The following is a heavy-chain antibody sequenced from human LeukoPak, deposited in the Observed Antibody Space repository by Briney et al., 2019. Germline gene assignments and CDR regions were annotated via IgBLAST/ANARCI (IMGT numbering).Heavy chain of an antibody. D-gene: IGHD7-27*01. J-gene: IGHJ3*02. CDR2: ISYDGSNK. Sequence: GGSLRLSCAASGFTVSSYAMPWVRQAPGKGLEWVAVISYDGSNKYYADSVKGRFTISRDNSKNTLYLQMNSLRAEDTAVYYCARDRAKWGIGDAFDIWGQGTMVTVSS. V-gene: IGHV3-30*04. CDR1: GFTVSSYA. CDR3: ARDRAKWGIGDAFDI.